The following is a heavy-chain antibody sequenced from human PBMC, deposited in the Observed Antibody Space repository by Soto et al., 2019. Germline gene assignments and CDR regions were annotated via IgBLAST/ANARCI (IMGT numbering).Heavy chain of an antibody. D-gene: IGHD3-3*01. Sequence: QVQLVQSGAEVKKPGASVKVSCKASGYTFTSYAMHWVRQAPGQRLEWMGWINAGNGNTKYSQKFQGRVTITRDTSASTAYMELSSLRSEDTALYYCARDRYYDFWSGYSYYYGMDVWGQGTTVTVSS. J-gene: IGHJ6*02. CDR3: ARDRYYDFWSGYSYYYGMDV. V-gene: IGHV1-3*01. CDR1: GYTFTSYA. CDR2: INAGNGNT.